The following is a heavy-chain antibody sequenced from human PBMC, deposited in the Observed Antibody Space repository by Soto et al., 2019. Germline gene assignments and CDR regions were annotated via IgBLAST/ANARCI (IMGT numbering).Heavy chain of an antibody. CDR1: GGTFSSYA. CDR3: AKDLDPFQNGYYYGMDV. Sequence: SVKVSCKASGGTFSSYAISWVRQAPGQGLEWMGGIIPIFGTANYAQKFQGRVTITADESTSTAYMELSSLRAEDTAVYYCAKDLDPFQNGYYYGMDVWGQGTTVTVSS. V-gene: IGHV1-69*13. CDR2: IIPIFGTA. J-gene: IGHJ6*02. D-gene: IGHD2-2*03.